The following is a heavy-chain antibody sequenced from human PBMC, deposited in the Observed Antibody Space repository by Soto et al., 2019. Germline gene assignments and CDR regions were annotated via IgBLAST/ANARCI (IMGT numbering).Heavy chain of an antibody. CDR1: GYSFTSLG. J-gene: IGHJ4*02. CDR2: MEPSTGRT. CDR3: ARGVSAGVDY. V-gene: IGHV1-8*01. Sequence: GASVKVSCKASGYSFTSLGINWVRQTAGQGLEWMGWMEPSTGRTGYAQKFQGRVTMTRDTSINTAYMELTTLTSDDTAFYYCARGVSAGVDYWGQGTLVTSPQ. D-gene: IGHD1-26*01.